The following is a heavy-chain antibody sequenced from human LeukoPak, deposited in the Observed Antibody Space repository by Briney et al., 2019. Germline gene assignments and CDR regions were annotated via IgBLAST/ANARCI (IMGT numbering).Heavy chain of an antibody. Sequence: PSETLSLTCTVSGGSISTYYWSWIRQPPGKGLEYIGYIYYSGTTNYNPSLKSRVTISVDTSKNQFSLNLSPVTAADTAVYYCARRSPGYSYSIDSWGQGTLVTVSS. V-gene: IGHV4-59*08. J-gene: IGHJ4*02. CDR2: IYYSGTT. D-gene: IGHD5-18*01. CDR1: GGSISTYY. CDR3: ARRSPGYSYSIDS.